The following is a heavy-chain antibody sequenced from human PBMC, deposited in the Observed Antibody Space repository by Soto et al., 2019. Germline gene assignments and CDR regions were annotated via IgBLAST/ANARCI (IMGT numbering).Heavy chain of an antibody. J-gene: IGHJ6*02. Sequence: GGSLRLSCAASGFTFTRYSMNWVRQAPGKGLEWVSSISSTTNYIYYGDSMKGRFTISRDNSKNSLYLQMNSLRAEDTAVYYCAKMTSGSYGRNYGMDVWGQGTTVTVSS. V-gene: IGHV3-21*04. CDR2: ISSTTNYI. CDR1: GFTFTRYS. D-gene: IGHD5-18*01. CDR3: AKMTSGSYGRNYGMDV.